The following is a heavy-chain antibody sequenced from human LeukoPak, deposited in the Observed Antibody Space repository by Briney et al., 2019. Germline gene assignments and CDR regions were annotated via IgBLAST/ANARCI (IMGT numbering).Heavy chain of an antibody. Sequence: PGGSLRLSCAASGFTFSNYWMHWVRQAPGKGLGWVSRINSDGSSTNYADSVKGRFNISRDNAKNTLFLQMNSLRAEDPAVYYCTRDHSDSSDYYYSGDAFDIWGQGTMVTVSS. J-gene: IGHJ3*02. V-gene: IGHV3-74*01. D-gene: IGHD3-22*01. CDR1: GFTFSNYW. CDR2: INSDGSST. CDR3: TRDHSDSSDYYYSGDAFDI.